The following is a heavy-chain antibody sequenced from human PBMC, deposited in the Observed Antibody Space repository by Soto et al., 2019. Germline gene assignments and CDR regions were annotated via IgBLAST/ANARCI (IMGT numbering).Heavy chain of an antibody. CDR3: ATLPPPTGTALEGGYFDY. V-gene: IGHV5-51*01. CDR2: IYPGDSDT. J-gene: IGHJ4*02. CDR1: GYSFTSYW. Sequence: GESLKISCKGSGYSFTSYWIGWGRPMPGKGLEWVGIIYPGDSDTRYRPSFQGQVTISADKSISTAYLQWSSRKASDTAMYYCATLPPPTGTALEGGYFDYWGQGTLVTVSS. D-gene: IGHD5-18*01.